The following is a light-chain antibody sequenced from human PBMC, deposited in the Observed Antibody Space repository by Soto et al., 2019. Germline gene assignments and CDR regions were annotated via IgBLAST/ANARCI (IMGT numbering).Light chain of an antibody. V-gene: IGKV1-13*02. Sequence: AIQLTQSPSSLSASVGDRVSITCRASQGIGSALAWYQLKPGAAPALLIYDASTLESGVPSRFSGSRSGADFTLTISSLQPEDFATYYCQNFRSSALALGGGTTVDTK. J-gene: IGKJ4*01. CDR2: DAS. CDR3: QNFRSSALA. CDR1: QGIGSA.